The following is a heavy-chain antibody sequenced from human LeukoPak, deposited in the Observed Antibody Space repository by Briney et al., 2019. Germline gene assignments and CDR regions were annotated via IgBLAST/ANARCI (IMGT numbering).Heavy chain of an antibody. CDR1: GFTFSSYA. J-gene: IGHJ4*02. CDR3: AKEGPTNSYYDFWSGYSDY. Sequence: QPGRSLRLSCAASGFTFSSYAMHWVRQAPGKGLEWVAVISYDGSNKYYADSVKGRFTISRDNSKNTLYLQMNSLRAEDTAVYYCAKEGPTNSYYDFWSGYSDYWGQGTLVTVSS. V-gene: IGHV3-30*04. CDR2: ISYDGSNK. D-gene: IGHD3-3*01.